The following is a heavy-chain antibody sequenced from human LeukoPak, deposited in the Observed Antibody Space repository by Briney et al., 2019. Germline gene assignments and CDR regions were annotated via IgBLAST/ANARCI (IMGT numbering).Heavy chain of an antibody. V-gene: IGHV1-58*02. CDR3: AVNQISYNGMDV. J-gene: IGHJ6*02. CDR2: IVVGSGNT. CDR1: GFTFTSSA. Sequence: SVKVSCKASGFTFTSSAMQWVRQARGQRLEWIGWIVVGSGNTNYAQKFQERVTITRDMSTSTAYMELSSLRSEDTAVYYCAVNQISYNGMDVWGQGTTVTVSS. D-gene: IGHD1-14*01.